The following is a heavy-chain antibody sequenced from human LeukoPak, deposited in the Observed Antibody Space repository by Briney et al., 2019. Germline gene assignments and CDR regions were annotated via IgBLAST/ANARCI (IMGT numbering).Heavy chain of an antibody. D-gene: IGHD6-19*01. CDR2: IYYTGST. Sequence: PSETLSLTCTVSGGSISSSSYYWGWIRQPPGKGLEWIGYIYYTGSTNYNSSLKSRVTISVDTSKNQFSLKLSSVTAADTAVYYCARLKGYSSGWYPSYYFDYWGQGTLVTVSS. J-gene: IGHJ4*02. CDR3: ARLKGYSSGWYPSYYFDY. V-gene: IGHV4-61*05. CDR1: GGSISSSSYY.